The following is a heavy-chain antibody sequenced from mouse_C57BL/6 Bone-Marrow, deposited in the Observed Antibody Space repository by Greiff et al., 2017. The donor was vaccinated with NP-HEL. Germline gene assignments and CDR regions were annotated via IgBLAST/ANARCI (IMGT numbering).Heavy chain of an antibody. CDR1: GYTFTSYG. CDR2: IYPRSGNT. Sequence: QVQLQQSGAELARPGASVKLSCKASGYTFTSYGISWVKQRTGQGLEWIGEIYPRSGNTYYNEKFKGKATLTADKSSSTAYMELRSLTSEDSAVYFCARDEIYYDGSSYPYCYAMDYWGQGTSVTVSA. V-gene: IGHV1-81*01. D-gene: IGHD1-1*01. CDR3: ARDEIYYDGSSYPYCYAMDY. J-gene: IGHJ4*01.